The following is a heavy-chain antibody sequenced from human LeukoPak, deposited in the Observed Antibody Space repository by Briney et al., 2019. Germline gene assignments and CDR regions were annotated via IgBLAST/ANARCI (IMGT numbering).Heavy chain of an antibody. D-gene: IGHD1-26*01. Sequence: SGTLSLTCDVSGGSITQTNYWTWVRQPPGKGLEWIGSIYYSGNTYYNPSLKSRVTISVDTSKNQFSLKLTSVTAADTAVYYCAHFKGGSFDFWGQGTMVTVSS. CDR2: IYYSGNT. J-gene: IGHJ3*01. CDR1: GGSITQTNY. CDR3: AHFKGGSFDF. V-gene: IGHV4-39*01.